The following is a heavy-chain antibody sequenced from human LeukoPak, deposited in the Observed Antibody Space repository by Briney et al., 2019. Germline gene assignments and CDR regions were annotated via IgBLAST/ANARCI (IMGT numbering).Heavy chain of an antibody. D-gene: IGHD1-26*01. Sequence: GESLKISCKGSGYIITSYWIAWVRQMPGKGLEWMGLIYPDDSDTRYSPSFEGQVTISVDKSISTAYLQWSSLRASDTAKYYCANGLIEGAFDYWGQGTLVTVSS. CDR2: IYPDDSDT. V-gene: IGHV5-51*01. J-gene: IGHJ4*02. CDR3: ANGLIEGAFDY. CDR1: GYIITSYW.